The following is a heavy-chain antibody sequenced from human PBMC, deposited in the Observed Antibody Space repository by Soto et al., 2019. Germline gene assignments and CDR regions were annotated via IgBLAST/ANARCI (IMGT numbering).Heavy chain of an antibody. V-gene: IGHV3-30-3*01. J-gene: IGHJ6*02. Sequence: QVQLVESGGGVVQPGRSLRLSCAASGFTFSSYAMHWVRQAPGKGLEWVAVISHDGSNKYYADSVKGRFTISRDNSKNTLYLQMNSLRAEDTAVYYCAREYGGSIAVAGTGYYYYYGMDVWGQGTTVTVSS. D-gene: IGHD6-19*01. CDR1: GFTFSSYA. CDR3: AREYGGSIAVAGTGYYYYYGMDV. CDR2: ISHDGSNK.